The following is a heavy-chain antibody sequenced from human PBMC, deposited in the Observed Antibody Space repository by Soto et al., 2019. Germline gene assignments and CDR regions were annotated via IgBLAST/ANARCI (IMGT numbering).Heavy chain of an antibody. J-gene: IGHJ4*02. CDR2: INPRGGST. CDR3: ARPGEVYGDYLNY. Sequence: QVQLVQSGAEVKKPGASVKVSCKASGYTFTSYYMHWVRQAPGQGLEWMGIINPRGGSTSYAQKLQGRVTMTKDTSTSTLYMELSSLRSEDTAVYYCARPGEVYGDYLNYWGQGTLVTVSS. D-gene: IGHD4-17*01. V-gene: IGHV1-46*04. CDR1: GYTFTSYY.